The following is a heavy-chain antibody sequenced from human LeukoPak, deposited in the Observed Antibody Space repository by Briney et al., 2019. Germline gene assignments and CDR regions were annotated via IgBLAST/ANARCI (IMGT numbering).Heavy chain of an antibody. Sequence: GSLRLSCAASGFTFSSYGMSWVRQPPGKGLEWIGTFSYSGNIYYNPSLKSRVTISVDMSKNQFSLELTSVTAADTAVYYCARRSYGVPFDPWGQGTLVTVPS. CDR3: ARRSYGVPFDP. CDR2: FSYSGNI. D-gene: IGHD3-10*01. CDR1: GFTFSSYG. J-gene: IGHJ5*02. V-gene: IGHV4-59*04.